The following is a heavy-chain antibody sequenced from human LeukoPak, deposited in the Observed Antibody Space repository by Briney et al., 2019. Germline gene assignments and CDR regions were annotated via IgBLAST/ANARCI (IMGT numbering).Heavy chain of an antibody. CDR2: ISSSGSTI. V-gene: IGHV3-11*01. J-gene: IGHJ6*02. CDR3: ARDGVLRYSIPGDYYYGMDV. Sequence: GGSLRLSRAASGFTFSDYYMSWIRQAPGKGLEWVSYISSSGSTIYYADSVKGRFTISRDNAKNSLYLQMNSLRAEDTAVYYCARDGVLRYSIPGDYYYGMDVWGQGTTVTVSS. D-gene: IGHD3-9*01. CDR1: GFTFSDYY.